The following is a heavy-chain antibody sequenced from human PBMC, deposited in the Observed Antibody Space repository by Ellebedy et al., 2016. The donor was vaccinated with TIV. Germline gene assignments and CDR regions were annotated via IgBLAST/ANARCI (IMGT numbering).Heavy chain of an antibody. D-gene: IGHD3-10*01. Sequence: MPSETLSLTCTVSGGSISRSSYYWGWFRQPPGKGLEWIGYIYYSGSTNYNPSLKSRFTISVDTSKNQFSMKLSSVTAADTAVYYCARCGSGSLRLCDYWGQGTLVTVSS. J-gene: IGHJ4*02. CDR2: IYYSGST. V-gene: IGHV4-61*05. CDR3: ARCGSGSLRLCDY. CDR1: GGSISRSSYY.